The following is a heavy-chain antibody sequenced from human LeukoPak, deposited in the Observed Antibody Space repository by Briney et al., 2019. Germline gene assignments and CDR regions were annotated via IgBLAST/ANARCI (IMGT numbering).Heavy chain of an antibody. D-gene: IGHD3-9*01. V-gene: IGHV1-18*01. CDR1: GYTFTSYG. CDR2: ISAYNGNT. J-gene: IGHJ4*02. CDR3: AREWAYYDILTGYTIEEGSDY. Sequence: ASVKVSCKASGYTFTSYGISWVRQAPGQGLEWMGWISAYNGNTNYAQKLQGRVTMTTDTSTSTAYMELRSLRSDDTAVYYCAREWAYYDILTGYTIEEGSDYWGQGTLVTVSS.